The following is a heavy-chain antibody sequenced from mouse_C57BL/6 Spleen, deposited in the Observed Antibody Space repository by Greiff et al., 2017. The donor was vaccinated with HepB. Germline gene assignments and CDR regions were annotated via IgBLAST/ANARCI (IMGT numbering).Heavy chain of an antibody. CDR2: IHPNSGST. D-gene: IGHD1-1*01. CDR1: GYTFTSYW. V-gene: IGHV1-64*01. CDR3: AREGYYGSSWFAY. J-gene: IGHJ3*01. Sequence: VQLQQPGAELVKPGASVKLSCKASGYTFTSYWMHWVKQRPGQGLEWIGMIHPNSGSTNYNEKFKSKATLTVDKSSSTAYMQLSSLTSEDSAVYYCAREGYYGSSWFAYWGQGTLVTVSA.